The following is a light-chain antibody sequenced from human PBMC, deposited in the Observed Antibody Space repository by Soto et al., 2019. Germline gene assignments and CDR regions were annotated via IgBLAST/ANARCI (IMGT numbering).Light chain of an antibody. CDR1: KSVNTKY. Sequence: EIVLTQSPGTLSLSPGERATLSCRASKSVNTKYLAWYQQKPGQAPRLLISGVSSRATGIPDRFSGSGSGTDFILTISRVEPEDFAVHYCQQFGTSSLVTFGPGTKVDIK. J-gene: IGKJ3*01. CDR2: GVS. CDR3: QQFGTSSLVT. V-gene: IGKV3-20*01.